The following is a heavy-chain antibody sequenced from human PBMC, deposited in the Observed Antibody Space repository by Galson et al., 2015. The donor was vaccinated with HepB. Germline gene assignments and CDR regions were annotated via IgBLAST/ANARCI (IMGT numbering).Heavy chain of an antibody. V-gene: IGHV3-48*01. D-gene: IGHD3-10*01. CDR1: GFTFSSYS. Sequence: SLRLSCAASGFTFSSYSMNWVRQAPGKGLEWVSYISSSSSTIYYADSVKGRFTISRDNAKNSLYLQMNSLRAEDTAVYYCASLWFLFPGYWGQGTLVTVSS. J-gene: IGHJ4*02. CDR2: ISSSSSTI. CDR3: ASLWFLFPGY.